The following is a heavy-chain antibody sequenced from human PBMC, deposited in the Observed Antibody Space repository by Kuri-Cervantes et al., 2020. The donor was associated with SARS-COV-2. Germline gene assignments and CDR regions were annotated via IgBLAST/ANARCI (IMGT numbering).Heavy chain of an antibody. Sequence: GESLKISCAASGFTFSSYSMNWVRQAPGKGLEWVSSISSSSSYIYYAYSVKGRFNISRDNAKNSLYLQMNSLRAEDTAMYYCARDPFRYYYYMDVWGKGTTVTVSS. CDR1: GFTFSSYS. CDR2: ISSSSSYI. J-gene: IGHJ6*03. V-gene: IGHV3-21*01. D-gene: IGHD2/OR15-2a*01. CDR3: ARDPFRYYYYMDV.